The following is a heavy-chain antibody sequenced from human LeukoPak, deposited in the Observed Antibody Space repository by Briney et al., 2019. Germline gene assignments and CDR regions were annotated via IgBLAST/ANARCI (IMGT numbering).Heavy chain of an antibody. D-gene: IGHD3-9*01. CDR1: GGTFSSYA. Sequence: SVKVSCKASGGTFSSYAISWVRQAPGQGLEWMGGIIPIFGTANYARKFQGRVTITADESTSTAYMELSSLRSEDTAVYYCARGAPYYDILTGSKGDPYYFDYWGQGTLVTVSS. V-gene: IGHV1-69*13. CDR3: ARGAPYYDILTGSKGDPYYFDY. CDR2: IIPIFGTA. J-gene: IGHJ4*02.